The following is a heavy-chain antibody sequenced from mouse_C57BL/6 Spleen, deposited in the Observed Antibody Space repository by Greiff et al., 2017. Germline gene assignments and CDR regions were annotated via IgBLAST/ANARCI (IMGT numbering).Heavy chain of an antibody. Sequence: QVQLQQSGAELVKPGASVKISCKASGYAFSSYWMNWVKQRPGKGLEWIGQIYPGDGDTNYNGKFKGKATLTADKSSSTAYMQLSSLTSEDSAVYFCARLGTTVVPVDYWGQGTTLTGSS. D-gene: IGHD1-1*01. V-gene: IGHV1-80*01. CDR3: ARLGTTVVPVDY. J-gene: IGHJ2*01. CDR2: IYPGDGDT. CDR1: GYAFSSYW.